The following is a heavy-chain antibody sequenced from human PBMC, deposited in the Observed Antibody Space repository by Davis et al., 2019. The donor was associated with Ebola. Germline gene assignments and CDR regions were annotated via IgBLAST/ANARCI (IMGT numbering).Heavy chain of an antibody. V-gene: IGHV3-9*01. J-gene: IGHJ4*02. Sequence: GGSLRLSCVGSGFTFDDYGMHWVRQAPGKGLEWVAGVSRDGTTIRYADSVKGRFTISRDNAKNSLYLQMNSLRAEDTALYYCVRGYVWGSYRHFDYWGQGTLVTVSS. CDR1: GFTFDDYG. D-gene: IGHD3-16*02. CDR3: VRGYVWGSYRHFDY. CDR2: VSRDGTTI.